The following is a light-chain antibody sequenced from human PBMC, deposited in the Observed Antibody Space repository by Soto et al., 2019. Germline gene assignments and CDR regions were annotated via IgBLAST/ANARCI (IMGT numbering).Light chain of an antibody. CDR1: QSVSSSY. J-gene: IGKJ1*01. V-gene: IGKV3-20*01. CDR3: QQYGSSSWT. CDR2: DAS. Sequence: EIVMTQSPATLSVSPGERATLSCRASQSVSSSYLAWYQQKPGQAPRLLIYDASYRANGIPDRSSGSGSGTDFTLTISRLEPEDFVVYYCQQYGSSSWTFGQGTKVDIK.